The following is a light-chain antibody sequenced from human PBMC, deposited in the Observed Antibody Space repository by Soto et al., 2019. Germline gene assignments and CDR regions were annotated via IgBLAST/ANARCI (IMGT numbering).Light chain of an antibody. CDR2: TSN. J-gene: IGLJ1*01. CDR3: QSYDNSDYV. Sequence: NCMLTLPHSVSESPGKTVTISCTLSSGSIASNYVQWYQQRPGRAPTIMIDTSNQRPSGDPDRYSGSIDSSANSGSVTISGLKTEDEAKYFCQSYDNSDYVFCTGTKVTVL. CDR1: SGSIASNY. V-gene: IGLV6-57*04.